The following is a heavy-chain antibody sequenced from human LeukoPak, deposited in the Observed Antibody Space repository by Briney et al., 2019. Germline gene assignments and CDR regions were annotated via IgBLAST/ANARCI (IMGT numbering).Heavy chain of an antibody. Sequence: PGGSLRLSCAASGFTFSSYVMHWVRQAPGKGLEWVAVIWYDGSNKYYADSVKGRFTISRDNSKNTLYLQMNSLRAEDTAVYYCARDARALGYYGSGSYGHFDYWGQGTLVTVSS. D-gene: IGHD3-10*01. CDR2: IWYDGSNK. CDR1: GFTFSSYV. V-gene: IGHV3-33*01. J-gene: IGHJ4*02. CDR3: ARDARALGYYGSGSYGHFDY.